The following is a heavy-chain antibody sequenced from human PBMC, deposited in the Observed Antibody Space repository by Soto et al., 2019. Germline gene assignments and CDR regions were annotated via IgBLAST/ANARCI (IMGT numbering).Heavy chain of an antibody. CDR1: GFTFSSYA. CDR2: ISGSGGST. V-gene: IGHV3-23*01. J-gene: IGHJ4*02. CDR3: AKGLIWFGELSPNFDY. D-gene: IGHD3-10*01. Sequence: EVQLLESGGGLVQPGGSLRLSCAASGFTFSSYAMSWVRQAPGKGLEWVSAISGSGGSTYYADSVKGRFTISRDNSKNTLYLQMNSLRAEDTAVYYCAKGLIWFGELSPNFDYWGQGTLVTVSS.